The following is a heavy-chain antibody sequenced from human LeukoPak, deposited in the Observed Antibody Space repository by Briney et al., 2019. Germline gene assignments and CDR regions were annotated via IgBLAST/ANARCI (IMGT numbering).Heavy chain of an antibody. J-gene: IGHJ6*02. Sequence: GGSLRLSCAASGFTFSSYAMHWVRQAPGKGLEWVAVISYDGSNKYYADSVRGRFTISRDNSKNTLYLQMNSLRAEDTAVYYCARGRLGYDILTGSPYGMDVWGQGTTVTVSS. CDR2: ISYDGSNK. D-gene: IGHD3-9*01. V-gene: IGHV3-30-3*01. CDR3: ARGRLGYDILTGSPYGMDV. CDR1: GFTFSSYA.